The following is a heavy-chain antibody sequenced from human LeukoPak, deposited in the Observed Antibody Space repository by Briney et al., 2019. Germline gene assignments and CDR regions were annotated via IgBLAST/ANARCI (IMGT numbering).Heavy chain of an antibody. D-gene: IGHD6-19*01. V-gene: IGHV1-2*06. J-gene: IGHJ3*02. Sequence: ASVKVSCKASGYTFTGYYMHWVRQAPGQGLEWMGRINPNSGGTNYAQKFQGRVTMTRDTSISTAYMELSRLRSDDTAVYYCARYSSGWYTGAFDIWGQGTMVTVPS. CDR2: INPNSGGT. CDR1: GYTFTGYY. CDR3: ARYSSGWYTGAFDI.